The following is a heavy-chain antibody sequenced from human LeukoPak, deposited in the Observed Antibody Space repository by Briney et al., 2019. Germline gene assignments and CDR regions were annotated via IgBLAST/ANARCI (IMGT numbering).Heavy chain of an antibody. D-gene: IGHD1-7*01. CDR3: PLELGEGFDY. J-gene: IGHJ4*02. CDR2: ISSSSTTI. CDR1: GGSIGSSSYY. V-gene: IGHV3-48*01. Sequence: ETLSLTCTVSGGSIGSSSYYWGWIRQPPGKGLEWISYISSSSTTIYYADSVKGRFTISRDNAKNSLYLQMNSLRAEDTAVYYCPLELGEGFDYWGQGTLVTVSS.